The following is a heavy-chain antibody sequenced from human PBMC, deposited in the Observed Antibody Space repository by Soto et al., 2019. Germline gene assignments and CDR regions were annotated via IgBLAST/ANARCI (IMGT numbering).Heavy chain of an antibody. CDR2: IFANGHT. CDR3: VASIAASALNWLDP. Sequence: SVTLSLTCIVSGGSISEKYWNGVRQRPGKGLEWMGLIFANGHTDYNPSLTSRVSMSVDASKNQFSLRLTSMPAPATAVYYCVASIAASALNWLDPWGRGTLVPVTS. CDR1: GGSISEKY. D-gene: IGHD6-13*01. V-gene: IGHV4-4*07. J-gene: IGHJ5*02.